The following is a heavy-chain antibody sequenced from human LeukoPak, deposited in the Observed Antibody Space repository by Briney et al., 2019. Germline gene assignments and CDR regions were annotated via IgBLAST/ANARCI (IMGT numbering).Heavy chain of an antibody. D-gene: IGHD6-19*01. J-gene: IGHJ3*02. Sequence: TPSETLSLTCTVYGGSFSAYYWSWIRQPPGKGLEWIGYIYYSGSTNYNPSLKSRVTISVDTSKNQFSLKLSSVTAADTAVYYCAREGYGSGWYPGAFDIWGQGTMVTVSS. CDR1: GGSFSAYY. CDR2: IYYSGST. CDR3: AREGYGSGWYPGAFDI. V-gene: IGHV4-59*01.